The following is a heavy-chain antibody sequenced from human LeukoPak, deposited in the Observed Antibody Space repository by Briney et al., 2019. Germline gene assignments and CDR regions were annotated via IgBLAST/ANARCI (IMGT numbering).Heavy chain of an antibody. CDR1: GGSISSSNW. D-gene: IGHD3-16*01. CDR2: INHSGST. V-gene: IGHV4-4*02. Sequence: SETLSLTCAVSGGSISSSNWWSWVRQPPGKGLEWIGEINHSGSTNYNPSLKSRVTISVDTSKNQFSLKLSSVTAADTAVYYCARGRGGYWGQGTLVTVSS. CDR3: ARGRGGY. J-gene: IGHJ4*02.